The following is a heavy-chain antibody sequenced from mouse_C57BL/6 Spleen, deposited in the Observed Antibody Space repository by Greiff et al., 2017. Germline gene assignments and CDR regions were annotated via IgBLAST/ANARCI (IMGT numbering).Heavy chain of an antibody. V-gene: IGHV1-5*01. CDR3: ARRGYYGIAFED. CDR1: GYTFTSYW. Sequence: EVQVVESGTVLARPGASVKMSCKTSGYTFTSYWMHWVKQRPGQGLEWIGDIYPGNSDTSYNQKFKGKAKLTAVTSSSTAYMELSSLTTEDSAVYYCARRGYYGIAFEDWGQGTTLTVAS. D-gene: IGHD1-1*01. CDR2: IYPGNSDT. J-gene: IGHJ2*01.